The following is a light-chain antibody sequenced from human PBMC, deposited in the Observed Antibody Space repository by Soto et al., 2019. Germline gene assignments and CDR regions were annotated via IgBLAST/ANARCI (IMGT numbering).Light chain of an antibody. CDR1: QSISSW. CDR3: QQYNSYSWT. V-gene: IGKV1-5*03. CDR2: KAS. Sequence: DIKLSQSPSTLSASVGDRVPITCRASQSISSWLAWYQQKPGKAPKLLIYKASSLESGVPSRFSGSGSGTEFTLTISSLQPDDFATYYCQQYNSYSWTVGQGTKVDI. J-gene: IGKJ1*01.